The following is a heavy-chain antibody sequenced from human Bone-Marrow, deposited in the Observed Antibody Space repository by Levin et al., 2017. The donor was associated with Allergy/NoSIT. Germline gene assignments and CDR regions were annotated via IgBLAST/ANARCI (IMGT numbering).Heavy chain of an antibody. J-gene: IGHJ4*02. CDR1: GYSITSGYL. V-gene: IGHV4-38-2*01. Sequence: KPSETLSLTCDVSGYSITSGYLWGWIRQPPGKGLEWIGSIYHSWSTYYNPSLRSRVTISVDTSKNQFSLKLSSVTAADTAVYFCAREVAFWGQGTLVTVSS. D-gene: IGHD2-15*01. CDR3: AREVAF. CDR2: IYHSWST.